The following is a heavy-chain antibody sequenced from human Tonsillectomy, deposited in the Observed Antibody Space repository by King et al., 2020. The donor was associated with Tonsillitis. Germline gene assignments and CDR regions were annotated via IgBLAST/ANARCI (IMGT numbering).Heavy chain of an antibody. D-gene: IGHD4/OR15-4a*01. J-gene: IGHJ4*02. CDR2: IFSDDEK. V-gene: IGHV2-26*01. CDR1: GFSLNNAKMS. CDR3: SRIAKNGYGVVNSHFDY. Sequence: TLKESGPVLVKPTETLTLTCTVSGFSLNNAKMSVSWIRQPPGKALEWLADIFSDDEKSYSTSLRSRLTISKDTSKSQVVLNVTNMDPADTATYYCSRIAKNGYGVVNSHFDYWGQGVLVSVSA.